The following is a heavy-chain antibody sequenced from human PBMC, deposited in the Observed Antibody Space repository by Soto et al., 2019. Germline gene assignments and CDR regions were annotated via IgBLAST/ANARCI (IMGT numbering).Heavy chain of an antibody. Sequence: QVQLVESGGGVVQPGRSLTLSCAASGFTFSNYVMHWVRQAPVKGLEWVADISFDGNNKYYLDSVKGRFTVSRDNSKNTLYLQMNSLRVEDTAVYYCARVTIRSQQVTLGVDVWGQGTTVTVSS. J-gene: IGHJ6*02. V-gene: IGHV3-30-3*01. D-gene: IGHD6-13*01. CDR1: GFTFSNYV. CDR2: ISFDGNNK. CDR3: ARVTIRSQQVTLGVDV.